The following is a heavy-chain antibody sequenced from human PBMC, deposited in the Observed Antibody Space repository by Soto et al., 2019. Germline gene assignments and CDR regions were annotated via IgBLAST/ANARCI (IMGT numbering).Heavy chain of an antibody. J-gene: IGHJ5*02. D-gene: IGHD6-13*01. CDR3: ARDGGSGMGLGWFDP. CDR2: IIPILGIA. V-gene: IGHV1-69*08. CDR1: GGTFSSYT. Sequence: QVQLVQSGAEVKKPGSSVKVSCKASGGTFSSYTISWVRQAPGQGLEWMGRIIPILGIANYAEKFQGRVTITANKSTSTAYMELSSLRSEETAVYYCARDGGSGMGLGWFDPWGQGTLVTVSS.